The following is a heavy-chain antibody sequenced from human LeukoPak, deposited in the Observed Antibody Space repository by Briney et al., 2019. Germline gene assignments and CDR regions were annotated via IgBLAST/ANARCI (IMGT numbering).Heavy chain of an antibody. Sequence: GASVKVSCKASGYTFTSYAMNWVGQAPGQGLEWMGWINTNTGNPTYAQGFTGRFVFSLDTSVSTAYLQISSLKAEDTAVYYCARVVGSSRAYYYYYYMDVWGKGTTVTVSS. CDR2: INTNTGNP. V-gene: IGHV7-4-1*02. J-gene: IGHJ6*03. D-gene: IGHD6-6*01. CDR3: ARVVGSSRAYYYYYYMDV. CDR1: GYTFTSYA.